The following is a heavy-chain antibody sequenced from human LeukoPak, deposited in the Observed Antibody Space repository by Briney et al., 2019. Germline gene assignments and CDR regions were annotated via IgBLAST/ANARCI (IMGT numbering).Heavy chain of an antibody. Sequence: ASVKVSCKASGYIFISYYIHWVRQAPGQGLEWMGVINPSDGSTNYAQKFQGRVTVTRDTSTSTVHMELSGLRSEDTAVYYCARDQEGFDYWGQGTLVTVSS. J-gene: IGHJ4*02. CDR3: ARDQEGFDY. V-gene: IGHV1-46*01. CDR1: GYIFISYY. CDR2: INPSDGST.